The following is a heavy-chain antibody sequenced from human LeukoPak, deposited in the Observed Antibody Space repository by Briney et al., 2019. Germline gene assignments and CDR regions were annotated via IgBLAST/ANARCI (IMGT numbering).Heavy chain of an antibody. CDR1: GGSISSGGYS. D-gene: IGHD3-10*01. J-gene: IGHJ4*02. V-gene: IGHV4-30-2*01. Sequence: SQTLSLTCAVSGGSISSGGYSWSWIRQPPGKGLEWIGYIYHSGSTYYNPSLKSRVTISVDRSKNQSSLKLSSVTAADTAVYYCARARGSRSTFDYWGQGTLVTVSS. CDR2: IYHSGST. CDR3: ARARGSRSTFDY.